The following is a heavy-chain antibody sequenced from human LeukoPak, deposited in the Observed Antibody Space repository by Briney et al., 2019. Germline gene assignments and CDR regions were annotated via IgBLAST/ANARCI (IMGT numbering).Heavy chain of an antibody. D-gene: IGHD4-23*01. V-gene: IGHV1-69*13. CDR2: IIPIFGTA. Sequence: GASVKVSCKASGGTFSSYAISWVRQAPGQGLEWMGGIIPIFGTANYAQKFQGRVTITADESTSTAYMELSSLRSEDTAVYYCASRTVVTIVGYYYYYYGMDVWGQGTTATVSS. CDR1: GGTFSSYA. CDR3: ASRTVVTIVGYYYYYYGMDV. J-gene: IGHJ6*02.